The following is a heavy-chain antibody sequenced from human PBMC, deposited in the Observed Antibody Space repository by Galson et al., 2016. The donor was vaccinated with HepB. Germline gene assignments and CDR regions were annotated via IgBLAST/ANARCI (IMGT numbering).Heavy chain of an antibody. CDR3: ARGVVGAEAVEY. V-gene: IGHV1-3*01. D-gene: IGHD1-26*01. CDR2: ITADNTHT. Sequence: SVKVSCKASGYTFNTYAIHWVRQAPGQRLEWMGWITADNTHTKYSQNFQGRVTFTRDTSASTAYMEMSGLRSEDTAIYYCARGVVGAEAVEYWGQGTLVTVSS. J-gene: IGHJ4*02. CDR1: GYTFNTYA.